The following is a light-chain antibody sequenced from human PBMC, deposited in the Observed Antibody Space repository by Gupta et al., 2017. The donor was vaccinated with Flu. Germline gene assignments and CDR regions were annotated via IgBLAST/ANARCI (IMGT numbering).Light chain of an antibody. Sequence: SYVLTQPPSVSVAPGQTARITCGEDNIGTKSVHWYQQKPGQAPVLVVYDDSDRPSGIPERFSGSNSGNTAILTISRVEAGDKADYYCQVWDSTLNHVIFGGGTKLTVL. CDR1: NIGTKS. J-gene: IGLJ2*01. CDR3: QVWDSTLNHVI. CDR2: DDS. V-gene: IGLV3-21*02.